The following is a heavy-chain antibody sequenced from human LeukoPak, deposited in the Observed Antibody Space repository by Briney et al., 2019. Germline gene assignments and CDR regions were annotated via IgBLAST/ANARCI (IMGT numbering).Heavy chain of an antibody. J-gene: IGHJ3*02. CDR3: ARLQNKSAFDI. V-gene: IGHV1-8*01. CDR2: MNPNSGNT. Sequence: GASVKVSSKASGYTFTSYDINWVRQATGQGLEWMGWMNPNSGNTGYAQKFQGRVTMTRNTSISTAYMELSSLRSEDTAVYCCARLQNKSAFDIWGQGTMVTVSS. CDR1: GYTFTSYD.